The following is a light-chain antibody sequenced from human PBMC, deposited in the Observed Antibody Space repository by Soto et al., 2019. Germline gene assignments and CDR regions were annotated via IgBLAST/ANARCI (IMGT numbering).Light chain of an antibody. CDR3: QLDCTFWR. CDR1: RSLSRW. J-gene: IGKJ1*01. V-gene: IGKV1-5*03. Sequence: DIQITQSPSSLSASVGDRVTIPFRASRSLSRWLAWYQQKPGKVPKHLTYKTSILQRGVPSRFNASGSWTDYTLTNNSLQPADIATSYCQLDCTFWRFGQ. CDR2: KTS.